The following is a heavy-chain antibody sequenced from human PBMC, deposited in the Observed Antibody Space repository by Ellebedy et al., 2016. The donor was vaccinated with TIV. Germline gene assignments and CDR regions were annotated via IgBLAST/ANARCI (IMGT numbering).Heavy chain of an antibody. CDR1: GDSVSSNSAT. D-gene: IGHD5-24*01. CDR2: TYYRSKWFN. CDR3: ARGYNNMNV. V-gene: IGHV6-1*01. Sequence: SQTLSLTCAISGDSVSSNSATWTWIRQSPWRGLEWLGRTYYRSKWFNDYAVSVKSRITINPDTSKNQFSLQLTSVTPEDTAVYYCARGYNNMNVWGQGTTVTVSS. J-gene: IGHJ6*02.